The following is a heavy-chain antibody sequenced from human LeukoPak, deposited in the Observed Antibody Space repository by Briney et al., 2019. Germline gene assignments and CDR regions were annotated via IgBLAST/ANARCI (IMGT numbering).Heavy chain of an antibody. J-gene: IGHJ4*02. CDR2: INPSGGST. V-gene: IGHV1-46*01. CDR3: ARVRLSTYYDFWSGYYTGEEVDY. D-gene: IGHD3-3*01. Sequence: ASVKVSCKASGYTFTSYYMHWVRQAPGQGLEWMGIINPSGGSTSYAQKFQGRVTMTRDTSTSTVYMELSSLRSEDTAVYYCARVRLSTYYDFWSGYYTGEEVDYWGQGTLVTVSS. CDR1: GYTFTSYY.